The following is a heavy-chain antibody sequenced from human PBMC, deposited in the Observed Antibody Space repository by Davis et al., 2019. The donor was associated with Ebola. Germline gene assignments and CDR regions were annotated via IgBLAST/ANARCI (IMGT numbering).Heavy chain of an antibody. CDR1: GVTFRNYV. J-gene: IGHJ4*02. CDR3: AKEMREYRGDIDY. D-gene: IGHD3-10*01. CDR2: MSGGGDGP. Sequence: GESLKISCAVSGVTFRNYVMSWVRQAPGKGLEWVSAMSGGGDGPFYADSVKGRFTMSRDTYKNTLYLEMNSLRAEDTAMYYCAKEMREYRGDIDYWGQGTLVTVSS. V-gene: IGHV3-23*01.